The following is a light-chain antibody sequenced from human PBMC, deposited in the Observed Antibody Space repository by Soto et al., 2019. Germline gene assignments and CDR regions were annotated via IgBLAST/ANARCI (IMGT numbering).Light chain of an antibody. CDR2: DVS. CDR3: SSYTASDTLV. CDR1: SSDVGGYNY. J-gene: IGLJ2*01. Sequence: QSALTQPASVSGSPGQSITISCTGTSSDVGGYNYVSWYQQHPGKAPKLMIYDVSYRPSGVSNRFSGSKSGSTASLAISGLQAEDEADYYRSSYTASDTLVFGGGTMLTVL. V-gene: IGLV2-14*03.